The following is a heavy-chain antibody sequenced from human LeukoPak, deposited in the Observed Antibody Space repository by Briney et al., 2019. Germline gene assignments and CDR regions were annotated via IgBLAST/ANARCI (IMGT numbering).Heavy chain of an antibody. CDR2: IYPGDSDT. D-gene: IGHD1-1*01. Sequence: GESLKISCKGSGYSFTSYWIGWVRQMPGKGLEWMGIIYPGDSDTRYSPSFQGQVTISADKSISTAYLQWSSLKASDTAMYYCATQISTAAHYYYMDVWGNGTTVTVSS. CDR1: GYSFTSYW. J-gene: IGHJ6*03. V-gene: IGHV5-51*01. CDR3: ATQISTAAHYYYMDV.